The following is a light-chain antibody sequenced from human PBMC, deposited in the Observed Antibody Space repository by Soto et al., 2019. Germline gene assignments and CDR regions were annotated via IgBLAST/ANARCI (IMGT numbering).Light chain of an antibody. J-gene: IGKJ1*01. CDR2: AAS. V-gene: IGKV1-39*01. CDR3: HQSYGTPQT. Sequence: EMQMTQSTSSLSASXGXXXXXXXXXSQSIGRYLXXXXXXXGXGPKLLIYAASSLQRGVTSRFSGSGSGADFTLTISSLQPGDFATYYCHQSYGTPQTFRHGTKVDIK. CDR1: QSIGRY.